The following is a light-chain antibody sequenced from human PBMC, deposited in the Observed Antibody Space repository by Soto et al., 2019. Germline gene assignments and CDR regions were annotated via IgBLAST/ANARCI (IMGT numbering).Light chain of an antibody. CDR3: QQYYSYPLT. V-gene: IGKV1-8*01. CDR1: QGISSY. CDR2: AAS. J-gene: IGKJ4*01. Sequence: AIRMTQSPSSLSASTGDRVTITCRASQGISSYLAWYQQKPGKAPNLLIYAASTLQCGVPSRFSGSGSGTDFTLTISCLQSEDFATYYCQQYYSYPLTFGGGTKVEIK.